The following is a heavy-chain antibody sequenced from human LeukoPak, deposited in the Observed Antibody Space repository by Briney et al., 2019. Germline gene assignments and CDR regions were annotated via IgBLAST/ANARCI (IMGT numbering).Heavy chain of an antibody. Sequence: GASVKVSCKASGGTFSSYAISWVRQAPGQGLEWMGGIIPIFGTANYAQKFQGRVTITADESTSTAYMELSSLRSEDTVVYYCARAGNYYYGMDVWGKGATVTVSS. CDR1: GGTFSSYA. CDR3: ARAGNYYYGMDV. V-gene: IGHV1-69*13. J-gene: IGHJ6*04. D-gene: IGHD1-26*01. CDR2: IIPIFGTA.